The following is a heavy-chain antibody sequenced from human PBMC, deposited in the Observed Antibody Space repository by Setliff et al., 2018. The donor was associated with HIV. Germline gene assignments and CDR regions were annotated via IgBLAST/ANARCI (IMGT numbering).Heavy chain of an antibody. CDR1: GYTFTSYA. Sequence: ASVKVSCKASGYTFTSYAMHWVRQAPGQRLEWMGWIHAGNGYTKYSQKFRGRVTFTRDISANTAYLDLNSLKSEDSALYYCARDLSYTANWEFDFWGQGTLVTVSS. V-gene: IGHV1-3*01. CDR3: ARDLSYTANWEFDF. J-gene: IGHJ4*02. CDR2: IHAGNGYT. D-gene: IGHD3-16*01.